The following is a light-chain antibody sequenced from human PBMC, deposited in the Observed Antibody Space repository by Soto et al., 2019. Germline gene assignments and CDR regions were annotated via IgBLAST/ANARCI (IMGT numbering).Light chain of an antibody. V-gene: IGLV1-51*01. CDR2: DNN. Sequence: QSVLTQPPSVSAAPGQKVTISCSGSSSNIGNNYVSWYQQLPGTAPKLLIYDNNKRPSGIPGRFSGSKSGTSATLGITGLQTVDEADYYCGTCDSSLSAGVFGTGTKVTVL. J-gene: IGLJ1*01. CDR1: SSNIGNNY. CDR3: GTCDSSLSAGV.